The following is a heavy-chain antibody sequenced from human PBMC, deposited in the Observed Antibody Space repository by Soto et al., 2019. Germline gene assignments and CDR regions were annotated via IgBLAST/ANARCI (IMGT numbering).Heavy chain of an antibody. J-gene: IGHJ4*02. CDR1: GGSISSGGYY. CDR2: ISHSGST. CDR3: ARGGLLPDY. D-gene: IGHD5-18*01. Sequence: HLQLKESGSGLVKPSQTLSLACAVSGGSISSGGYYWSCIRQPPGKVLAWIGYISHSGSTYYIPSLKSRVNISVDRSKNQLSMKLSSVTAADTAVYYCARGGLLPDYWGQGTLVTVSS. V-gene: IGHV4-30-2*01.